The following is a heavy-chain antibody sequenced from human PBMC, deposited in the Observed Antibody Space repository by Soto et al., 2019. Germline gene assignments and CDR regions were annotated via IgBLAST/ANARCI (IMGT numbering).Heavy chain of an antibody. CDR1: GFTFSSYA. V-gene: IGHV3-23*01. CDR3: ANSPGIAVAGYFDY. D-gene: IGHD6-19*01. J-gene: IGHJ4*02. Sequence: GGSLRLSCAASGFTFSSYAMSWVRQAPGKGLEWVSAISGSGGSTYYADSVKGRFTISRDNSKNTLYLQMNSLRAEDTAVYYCANSPGIAVAGYFDYWGQGTLVTVSS. CDR2: ISGSGGST.